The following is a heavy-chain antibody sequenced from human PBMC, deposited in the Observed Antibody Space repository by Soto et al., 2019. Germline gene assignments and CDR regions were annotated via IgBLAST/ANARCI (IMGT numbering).Heavy chain of an antibody. V-gene: IGHV1-3*01. CDR3: ARDAVETAGYCSSTSCYPYYYYGMDV. D-gene: IGHD2-2*03. J-gene: IGHJ6*02. CDR2: INAGNGNT. CDR1: GYTFTSYA. Sequence: ASVKVSCKASGYTFTSYAMHWVRQAPGQRLEWMGWINAGNGNTKYSQKFQGRVTITRDTSASTAYMELSSLRSEDTAVYYCARDAVETAGYCSSTSCYPYYYYGMDVWGQGTTVTVS.